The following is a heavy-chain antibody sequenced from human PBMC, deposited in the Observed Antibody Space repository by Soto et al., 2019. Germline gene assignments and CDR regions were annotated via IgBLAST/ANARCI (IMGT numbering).Heavy chain of an antibody. J-gene: IGHJ4*02. V-gene: IGHV4-39*01. D-gene: IGHD3-9*01. CDR3: TRHRGYYDILTGYYTELNFDY. CDR2: IYYSGTT. CDR1: GGSISSSSYY. Sequence: SETLSLTCTVSGGSISSSSYYWGWIRQPPGKGLEGIGTIYYSGTTYYNPSLKSRVTISVDTSKNQFYLKLSSVTAADTAVYYCTRHRGYYDILTGYYTELNFDYWGQGTLVTVS.